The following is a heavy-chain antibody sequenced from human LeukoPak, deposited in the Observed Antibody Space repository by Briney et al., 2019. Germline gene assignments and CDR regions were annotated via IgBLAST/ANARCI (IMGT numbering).Heavy chain of an antibody. CDR2: IFDTGST. CDR1: GDSFRGVL. J-gene: IGHJ3*02. V-gene: IGHV4-59*01. Sequence: SETLSLTRTGSGDSFRGVLWSSRGQPPGKGLEWIGYIFDTGSTSYNPSLKGRVSISLDTSKNQLFLKLGSVTAADTTVYYCAGPNASVIRGQGTVVTVAS. CDR3: AGPNASVI.